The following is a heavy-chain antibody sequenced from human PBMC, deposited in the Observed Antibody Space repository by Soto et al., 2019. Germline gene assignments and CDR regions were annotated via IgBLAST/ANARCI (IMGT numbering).Heavy chain of an antibody. CDR1: GGTFSSYA. J-gene: IGHJ4*02. CDR3: ARTGYYGSGSSDY. CDR2: IIPIFGTA. D-gene: IGHD3-10*01. Sequence: ASVKVSCKASGGTFSSYAISWVRQAPGQGLEWMGGIIPIFGTANYAQKFQGRVTITADKSTSTAYMELSSLRSEDTAVYYCARTGYYGSGSSDYWGQGTLVTVSS. V-gene: IGHV1-69*06.